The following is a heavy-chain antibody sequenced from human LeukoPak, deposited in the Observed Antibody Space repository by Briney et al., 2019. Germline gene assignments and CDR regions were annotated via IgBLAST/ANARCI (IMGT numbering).Heavy chain of an antibody. CDR1: GYTLIDYY. V-gene: IGHV1-2*02. CDR2: INPNSGGT. D-gene: IGHD2/OR15-2a*01. J-gene: IGHJ4*02. Sequence: ASVKVSCKTSGYTLIDYYMHWVRQAPGQGLEWMGWINPNSGGTNYAQKFQGRVTMTRDTSISTAYMELSRLRSDDTAVYYCASFPAHAMFDYWGQGTLVTVSS. CDR3: ASFPAHAMFDY.